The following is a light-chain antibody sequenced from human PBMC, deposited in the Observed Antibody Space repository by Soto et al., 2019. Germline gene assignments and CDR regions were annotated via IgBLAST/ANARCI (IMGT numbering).Light chain of an antibody. J-gene: IGKJ5*01. CDR1: QSVSSDF. CDR2: GAS. CDR3: QQYGDSPIT. V-gene: IGKV3-20*01. Sequence: EIVLTQSPGTLSLSPGERATLSCRASQSVSSDFLALYQRRPGQAPRLLIYGASTRATGIPDRFSGSGSGTDFTLTISRLEPEDFAVYDCQQYGDSPITFGQGTRLEIK.